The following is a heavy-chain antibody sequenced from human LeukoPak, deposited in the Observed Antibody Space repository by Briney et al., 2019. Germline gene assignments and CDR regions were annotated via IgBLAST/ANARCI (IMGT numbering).Heavy chain of an antibody. Sequence: PSETLSLTCTVSGGSIRSYYWSWIRQPPGKGLEWIGYIYYSGNTNYNPSLKSRVTISVDTSKNQFSLKLSSVTAADTAVYYCARSYDSSGYYYVYWGQGTLVTVSS. V-gene: IGHV4-59*12. J-gene: IGHJ4*02. CDR1: GGSIRSYY. D-gene: IGHD3-22*01. CDR2: IYYSGNT. CDR3: ARSYDSSGYYYVY.